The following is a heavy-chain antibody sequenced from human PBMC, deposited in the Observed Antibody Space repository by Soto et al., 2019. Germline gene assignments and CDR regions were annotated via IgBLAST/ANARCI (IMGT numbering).Heavy chain of an antibody. J-gene: IGHJ5*02. D-gene: IGHD6-13*01. V-gene: IGHV4-39*01. Sequence: SQIQCLPSTVSCGSIRSSSYYWGRIHQPPGKGLEWIGSIYYSGSTYYNPSLKSRVTISVDTSKNQFSLKLSSVTAEDTAVYYCARHPERIAQIGWFDPWGQGTLVTVSS. CDR3: ARHPERIAQIGWFDP. CDR1: CGSIRSSSYY. CDR2: IYYSGST.